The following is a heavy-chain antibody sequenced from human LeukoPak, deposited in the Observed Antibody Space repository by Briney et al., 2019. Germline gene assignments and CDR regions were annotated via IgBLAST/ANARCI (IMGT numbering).Heavy chain of an antibody. V-gene: IGHV4-61*01. CDR2: IYYSGST. CDR1: GGSIRSSYYY. D-gene: IGHD3-3*01. Sequence: ASETLSLTCTVSGGSIRSSYYYWGWIRQPPGEGLEWIGYIYYSGSTNYNPSLKSRVTISVDTSKNQFSLKLSSVTAADTAVYYCARERFLEWSPGAFDIWGQGTMVTVSS. J-gene: IGHJ3*02. CDR3: ARERFLEWSPGAFDI.